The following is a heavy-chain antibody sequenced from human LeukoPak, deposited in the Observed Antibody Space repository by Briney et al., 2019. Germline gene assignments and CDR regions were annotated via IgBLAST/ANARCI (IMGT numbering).Heavy chain of an antibody. V-gene: IGHV1-46*01. CDR1: GYTFTSYY. CDR2: INPSGGST. CDR3: AREIGQWQVQYYYYGMDV. D-gene: IGHD6-19*01. J-gene: IGHJ6*02. Sequence: VASVKVSCKASGYTFTSYYMHWVRQAPGQGPEWMGIINPSGGSTSYAQKFQGRVTMTRDTSTSTVYMELSSLRSEDTAVYYCAREIGQWQVQYYYYGMDVWGQGTTVTVSS.